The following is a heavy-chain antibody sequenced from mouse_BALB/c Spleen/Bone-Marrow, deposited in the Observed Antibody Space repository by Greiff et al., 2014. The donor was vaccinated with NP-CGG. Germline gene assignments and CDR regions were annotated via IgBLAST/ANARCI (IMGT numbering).Heavy chain of an antibody. J-gene: IGHJ1*01. D-gene: IGHD2-3*01. CDR2: ISTGGSQT. CDR1: GFTFSSYG. V-gene: IGHV5-6*01. Sequence: EVQVVESGGALVKPGGSLKLSCAASGFTFSSYGMSWVRQTPDKRLEWVATISTGGSQTYYTDSVKGRFTISRDNAKNTLYLQMSSLKSEDSAIYYCARRGYDNSYWYFGVWGAGTTVTVSS. CDR3: ARRGYDNSYWYFGV.